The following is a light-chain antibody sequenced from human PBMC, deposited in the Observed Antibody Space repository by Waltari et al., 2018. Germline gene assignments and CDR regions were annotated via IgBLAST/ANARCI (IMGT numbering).Light chain of an antibody. CDR2: EVT. J-gene: IGLJ2*01. Sequence: SALTQPASVSGSPGQSITISCTGPSSDVGRYIFFSWYQQHPGKAPKPIISEVTKRPSGVSNRFSGSKSGNTASLTISGLQADDEADYYCCSFASRIGVFGGGTKVTVL. CDR1: SSDVGRYIF. CDR3: CSFASRIGV. V-gene: IGLV2-23*02.